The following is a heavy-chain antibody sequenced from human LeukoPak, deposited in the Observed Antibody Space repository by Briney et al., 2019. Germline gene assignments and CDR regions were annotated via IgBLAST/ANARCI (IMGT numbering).Heavy chain of an antibody. J-gene: IGHJ6*03. CDR2: ISSSGSTI. Sequence: GGSLRLSCAASGFIFSDYYMSWIRQAPGKGLELASYISSSGSTIYYADSVKGRFTISRDNAKNSLYLQMNSLRAEDTAVYYCARDDYYYDSSGYEYYYYYMDVWGKGTTVTVSS. CDR3: ARDDYYYDSSGYEYYYYYMDV. CDR1: GFIFSDYY. D-gene: IGHD3-22*01. V-gene: IGHV3-11*04.